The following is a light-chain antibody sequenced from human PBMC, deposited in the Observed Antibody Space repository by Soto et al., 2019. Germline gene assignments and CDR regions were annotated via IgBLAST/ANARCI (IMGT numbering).Light chain of an antibody. V-gene: IGKV1-5*03. CDR2: EAS. CDR1: QSISNW. J-gene: IGKJ1*01. Sequence: DIQMTQSPSTLSASVGDRVTITCRASQSISNWLAWYQQKPGKAPKLLIYEASSIESWVPSRFSGSGSGTEFTLTISSLQPDDFATYYCQQYDTYWTFGQGTKVEIK. CDR3: QQYDTYWT.